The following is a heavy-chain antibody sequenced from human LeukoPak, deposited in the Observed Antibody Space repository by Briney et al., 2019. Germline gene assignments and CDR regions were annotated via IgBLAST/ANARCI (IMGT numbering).Heavy chain of an antibody. D-gene: IGHD1-26*01. Sequence: ASVKVSCKVSGYTLTELSMHWVRQAPGKGLEWMGIINPSGGSTSYAQKFQGRVTMARDTSTSTVYMELSSLRSEDTAVYYCARGPPPPIVGATPLDYYFDYWGQGTLVTVSS. J-gene: IGHJ4*02. CDR1: GYTLTELS. CDR2: INPSGGST. CDR3: ARGPPPPIVGATPLDYYFDY. V-gene: IGHV1-46*01.